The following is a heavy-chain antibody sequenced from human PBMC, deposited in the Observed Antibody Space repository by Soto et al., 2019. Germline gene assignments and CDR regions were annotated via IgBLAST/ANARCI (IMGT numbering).Heavy chain of an antibody. Sequence: QVQLVQSGAEMKRPGASVILSCKASGYIFTTYSIHWVRQTAGQGLEWMAKVDPRDGSTGHAQKFRGRVSMSGDRSTGTVSREVSSVPSAYNDQFYGARGRSTGLEFVNWVQGTEVTVSS. D-gene: IGHD2-2*01. CDR2: VDPRDGST. V-gene: IGHV1-46*01. CDR1: GYIFTTYS. CDR3: ARGRSTGLEFVN. J-gene: IGHJ4*01.